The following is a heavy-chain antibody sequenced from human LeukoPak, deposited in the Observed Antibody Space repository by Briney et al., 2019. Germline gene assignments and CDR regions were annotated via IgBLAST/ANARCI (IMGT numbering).Heavy chain of an antibody. CDR3: AKDLERGYSYGYGFFVNDFDY. Sequence: GGSLRLSCAASGFTFDDCAMHWVRQAPGKGLEWVSGISWNSGSIAYADSVKGRFTISRDNAKNSLYLQMNSLRAEDTASYYCAKDLERGYSYGYGFFVNDFDYWGQGTLVTVSS. CDR1: GFTFDDCA. V-gene: IGHV3-9*01. D-gene: IGHD5-18*01. CDR2: ISWNSGSI. J-gene: IGHJ4*02.